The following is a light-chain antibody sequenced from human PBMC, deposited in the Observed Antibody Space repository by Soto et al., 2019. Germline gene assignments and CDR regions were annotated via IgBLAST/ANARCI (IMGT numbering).Light chain of an antibody. J-gene: IGKJ1*01. Sequence: EIVLTQSPATLSLSPGERATLSCRASQSVYTSLAWYQQKPGQAPRLLISDASNRATGISVRFSGSGSGTDFTLTISGLQPEDVAVYYCQHHTVWPTVGHGTKLEIK. V-gene: IGKV3-11*01. CDR3: QHHTVWPT. CDR2: DAS. CDR1: QSVYTS.